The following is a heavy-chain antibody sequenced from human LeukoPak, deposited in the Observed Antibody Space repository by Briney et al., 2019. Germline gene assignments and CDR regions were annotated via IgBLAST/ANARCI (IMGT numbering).Heavy chain of an antibody. Sequence: SETLSLTCTVSGGSISSYYWSWLRQPPGKGLEWIGYIYYSGSTNYNPSLKSRVTISVDTSKNQFSLKLSSVTAADTAVYYCARRAVWGSYFDYWGQGTLVTVSS. J-gene: IGHJ4*02. CDR3: ARRAVWGSYFDY. V-gene: IGHV4-59*01. CDR2: IYYSGST. D-gene: IGHD3-16*01. CDR1: GGSISSYY.